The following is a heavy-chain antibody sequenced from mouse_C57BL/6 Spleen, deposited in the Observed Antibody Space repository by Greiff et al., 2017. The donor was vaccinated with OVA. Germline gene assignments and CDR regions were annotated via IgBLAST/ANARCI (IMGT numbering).Heavy chain of an antibody. CDR1: GYTFTSYW. CDR2: IDPSDSYT. D-gene: IGHD1-1*01. CDR3: ASYYYGSSAGTFDY. V-gene: IGHV1-50*01. Sequence: VKLKQPGAELVKPGASVKLSCKASGYTFTSYWMQWVKKRPGQGLEWIGEIDPSDSYTNYNQKFKGKATLTVDTSSSTSYMQLSSLTSEDSAVYYCASYYYGSSAGTFDYWGQGTTLTVSS. J-gene: IGHJ2*01.